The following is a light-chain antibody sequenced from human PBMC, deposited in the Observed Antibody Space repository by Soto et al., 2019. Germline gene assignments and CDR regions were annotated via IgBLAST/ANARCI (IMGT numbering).Light chain of an antibody. V-gene: IGKV1-5*03. CDR2: KAS. CDR3: QQYYSYPLT. CDR1: QSISSW. Sequence: DIQMTQSPSTLSASVGDRVTITCRASQSISSWLAWYQQKPGKAPKLLIYKASSLESGVPSRFSGSGSGTEFTLTISSLQPDDFATYYCQQYYSYPLTFGGGTKVDNK. J-gene: IGKJ4*01.